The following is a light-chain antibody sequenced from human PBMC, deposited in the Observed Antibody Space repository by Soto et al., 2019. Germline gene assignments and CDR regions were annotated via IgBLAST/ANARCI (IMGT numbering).Light chain of an antibody. CDR3: QQYHTYSRT. J-gene: IGKJ1*01. CDR1: QRVSSS. V-gene: IGKV1-5*01. CDR2: FAS. Sequence: DIQMTQSPSTLSASVGDRVTITCRASQRVSSSLAWYQQKPGKAPRLLIYFASNLESGVPSRFSGSGSGTEFTLTISSLQPDDFARYYCQQYHTYSRTFGQGTKVEIK.